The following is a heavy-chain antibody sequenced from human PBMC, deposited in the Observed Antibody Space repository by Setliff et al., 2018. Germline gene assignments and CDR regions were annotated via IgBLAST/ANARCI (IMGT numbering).Heavy chain of an antibody. D-gene: IGHD5-18*01. Sequence: ASVKVSCKASGYTFTNYHMHWVRQAPGQGLEWMGWMNPNSGNTGYAQKVQGRVTMTRNTSISTAYMELSSLRSEDTAVYYCASHFLTVMKYYYYMDVWGKGTTVTVSS. CDR3: ASHFLTVMKYYYYMDV. CDR2: MNPNSGNT. V-gene: IGHV1-8*02. J-gene: IGHJ6*03. CDR1: GYTFTNYH.